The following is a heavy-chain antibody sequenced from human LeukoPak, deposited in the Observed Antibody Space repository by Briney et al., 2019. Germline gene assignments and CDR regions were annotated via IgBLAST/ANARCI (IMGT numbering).Heavy chain of an antibody. CDR2: KYYSGSA. V-gene: IGHV4-31*03. D-gene: IGHD2-2*01. CDR1: GISISDGRFY. CDR3: ATPYCSSLSCLDVFNI. Sequence: SETLSLTCNVSGISISDGRFYWAWIRQRPGRGLEWIGYKYYSGSAKYNPSLKSRLTISIDTPENQFSLHLSSVTAADTAIYYCATPYCSSLSCLDVFNIGGQGSMVTVSS. J-gene: IGHJ3*02.